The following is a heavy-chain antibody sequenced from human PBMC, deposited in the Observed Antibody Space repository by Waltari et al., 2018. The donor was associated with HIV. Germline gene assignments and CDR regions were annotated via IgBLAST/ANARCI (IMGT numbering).Heavy chain of an antibody. D-gene: IGHD3-16*01. V-gene: IGHV3-74*01. Sequence: EVQLVESGGDLVQPGGSLRLSCAASGFNSGRYWMHWIRQIPGKGLVWVSHISTDGSDTSYLESVKGRFTISRDNAKNTLYLQMNSLRVEDTAIYYCTRDLSTYGHEFDYLGQETLVTVAS. J-gene: IGHJ4*02. CDR3: TRDLSTYGHEFDY. CDR1: GFNSGRYW. CDR2: ISTDGSDT.